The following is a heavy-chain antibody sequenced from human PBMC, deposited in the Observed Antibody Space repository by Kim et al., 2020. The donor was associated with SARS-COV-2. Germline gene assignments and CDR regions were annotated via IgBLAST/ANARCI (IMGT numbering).Heavy chain of an antibody. CDR3: AKHQRGYCSGGSCYSYYYYGMDV. CDR2: ISSSGGNT. V-gene: IGHV3-23*01. D-gene: IGHD2-15*01. J-gene: IGHJ6*02. CDR1: GFTFSSYA. Sequence: GGSLRLSCAASGFTFSSYAMSWVRRAPGKGLEWVSAISSSGGNTYYADSVKGRFTISRDNSKDTLYLQMNSLRAEDTAVYYCAKHQRGYCSGGSCYSYYYYGMDVWGQATTVTVSS.